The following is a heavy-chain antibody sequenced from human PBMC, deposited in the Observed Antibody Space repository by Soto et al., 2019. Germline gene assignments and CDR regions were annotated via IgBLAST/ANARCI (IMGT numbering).Heavy chain of an antibody. CDR2: IYYSGST. V-gene: IGHV4-31*03. CDR3: ARKRTVTTFDY. CDR1: GGSISSGGYY. Sequence: SETLSLTCTVSGGSISSGGYYWSWIRQHPGKGLEWIGYIYYSGSTYYNPSLKSRVTISVDTSKNQFSLKLSSVTAADTAVYCCARKRTVTTFDYWGQGTLVTVSS. J-gene: IGHJ4*02. D-gene: IGHD4-4*01.